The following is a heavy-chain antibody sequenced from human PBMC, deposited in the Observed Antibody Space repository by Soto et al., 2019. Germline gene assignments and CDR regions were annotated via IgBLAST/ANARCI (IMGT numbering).Heavy chain of an antibody. Sequence: GASVKVSCKANGYTFRNYAMHWVRQAPGQGLEWMGWINGGNGNTKYSQKFQGRVTITRDTSASTAYMELSSLRSEDTAVYYCARDGPIYDILSARYFYGMDVWGQATTVTVSS. CDR1: GYTFRNYA. V-gene: IGHV1-3*01. CDR2: INGGNGNT. J-gene: IGHJ6*02. D-gene: IGHD3-9*01. CDR3: ARDGPIYDILSARYFYGMDV.